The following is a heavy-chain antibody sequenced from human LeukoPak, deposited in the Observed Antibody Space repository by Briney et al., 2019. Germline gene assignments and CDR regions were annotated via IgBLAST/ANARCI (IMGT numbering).Heavy chain of an antibody. CDR3: ARDRPMGATG. CDR2: IWYDGSNK. V-gene: IGHV3-33*01. J-gene: IGHJ4*02. D-gene: IGHD1-26*01. Sequence: EWVAVIWYDGSNKYYADSVKGRFTISRDNSKNTLYLQMNSLRAEDTAVYYCARDRPMGATGWGQGTLVTVSS.